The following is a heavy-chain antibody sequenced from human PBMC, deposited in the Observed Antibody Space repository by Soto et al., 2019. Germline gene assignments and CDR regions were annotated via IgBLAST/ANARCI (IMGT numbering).Heavy chain of an antibody. J-gene: IGHJ6*02. D-gene: IGHD3-22*01. V-gene: IGHV3-23*01. CDR3: AKPRRPYYYDSSGYYLDPYYYGMDV. CDR1: GFTFSSYA. Sequence: LRLSCAASGFTFSSYAMSWVRQAPGKGLEWVSAISGSGGSTYYADSVKGRFTISRDNSKNTLYLQMNSLRAEDTAVYYCAKPRRPYYYDSSGYYLDPYYYGMDVWGQGTTVTVSS. CDR2: ISGSGGST.